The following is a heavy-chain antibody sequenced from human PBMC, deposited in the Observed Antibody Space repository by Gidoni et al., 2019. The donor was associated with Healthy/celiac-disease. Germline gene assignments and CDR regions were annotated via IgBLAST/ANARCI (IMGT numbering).Heavy chain of an antibody. CDR3: ARNVELFDY. J-gene: IGHJ4*02. CDR2: SYYSGST. CDR1: GGSISCYY. Sequence: QVQLQESGPGLVKPSETLSLTCTVSGGSISCYYWSWIRQPPGKVLEWIGYSYYSGSTNYNPSLKSRVTISVDTSKNQFALKLSSVTAADTAVYYCARNVELFDYWGQGTLVTVSS. V-gene: IGHV4-59*01. D-gene: IGHD1-1*01.